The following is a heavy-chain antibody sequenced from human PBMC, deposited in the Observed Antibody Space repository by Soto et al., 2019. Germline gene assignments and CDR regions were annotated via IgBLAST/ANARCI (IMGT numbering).Heavy chain of an antibody. V-gene: IGHV4-59*02. J-gene: IGHJ4*02. CDR1: ADSVTSHD. Sequence: SETLSLTCSFSADSVTSHDLTWIRQSPEKGQEWIGYMHYTGFSHYHPSLKSRLTISVDRSKNQFSLKLCSVTATDTAVYYCARIPRYYDSSGYYYVDYWGQGTLVTVSS. CDR2: MHYTGFS. CDR3: ARIPRYYDSSGYYYVDY. D-gene: IGHD3-22*01.